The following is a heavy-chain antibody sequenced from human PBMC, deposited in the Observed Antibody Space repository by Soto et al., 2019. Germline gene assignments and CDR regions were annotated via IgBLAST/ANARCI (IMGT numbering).Heavy chain of an antibody. CDR2: ISAYNGNT. Sequence: ASVKVSCKASGYTFTSYGISWVRQAPGQGLEWMGWISAYNGNTNYAQKLQGRVTVTTDTSTSTAYMELRSLRSDDTAVYYCARDTAINGLPLRYYYGMDVWGQGTTVTVSS. V-gene: IGHV1-18*01. D-gene: IGHD5-18*01. CDR1: GYTFTSYG. J-gene: IGHJ6*02. CDR3: ARDTAINGLPLRYYYGMDV.